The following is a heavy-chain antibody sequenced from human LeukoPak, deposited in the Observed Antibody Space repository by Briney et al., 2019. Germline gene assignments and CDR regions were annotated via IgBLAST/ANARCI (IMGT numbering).Heavy chain of an antibody. V-gene: IGHV4-59*08. CDR3: ARHVYPYSGWYFDY. Sequence: PSETLSLTCTVSGGSISSYYWSWTGRPQGKDWRGMGYIYYSGSTNYNPSLKSRVTISVDTSKNQFSLKLSSVTAADTAVYYCARHVYPYSGWYFDYWGQGTLVTVSS. CDR2: IYYSGST. D-gene: IGHD6-19*01. J-gene: IGHJ4*02. CDR1: GGSISSYY.